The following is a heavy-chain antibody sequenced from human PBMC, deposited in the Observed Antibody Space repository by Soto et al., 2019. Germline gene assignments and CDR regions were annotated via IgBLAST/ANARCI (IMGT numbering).Heavy chain of an antibody. Sequence: GGSLILSCAASGFTFSSYAMHWVRQAPGKGLEWVAVISYDGSNKYYADSMKGRFTISRDNSKNTLYLQMNSLRAEDTAVYYCARVLTGDSSSWYYFDYWGQGTLVTVSS. J-gene: IGHJ4*02. CDR2: ISYDGSNK. CDR1: GFTFSSYA. CDR3: ARVLTGDSSSWYYFDY. D-gene: IGHD6-13*01. V-gene: IGHV3-30-3*01.